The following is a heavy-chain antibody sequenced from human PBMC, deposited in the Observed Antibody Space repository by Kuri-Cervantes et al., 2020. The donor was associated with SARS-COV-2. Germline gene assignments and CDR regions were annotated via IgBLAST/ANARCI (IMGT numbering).Heavy chain of an antibody. CDR1: GFTFSSYS. V-gene: IGHV3-7*01. D-gene: IGHD2-2*01. CDR2: IKQDGSEK. J-gene: IGHJ5*02. CDR3: ARVIPAAILLTGSGSNWFDP. Sequence: GGSLRLSCAASGFTFSSYSMNWVRQAPGKGLEWVANIKQDGSEKYYVDSVKGRFIISRDNAKNSLYLQMNSLRAEDTAVYYCARVIPAAILLTGSGSNWFDPWGQGTLVTVSS.